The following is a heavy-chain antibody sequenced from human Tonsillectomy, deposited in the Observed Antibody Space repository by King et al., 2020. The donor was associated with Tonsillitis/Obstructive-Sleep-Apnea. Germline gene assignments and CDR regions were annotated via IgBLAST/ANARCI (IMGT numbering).Heavy chain of an antibody. V-gene: IGHV4-34*01. CDR3: ARTDNWNDFVYYYYYMDV. D-gene: IGHD1-20*01. J-gene: IGHJ6*03. CDR2: INHSGST. Sequence: VQLQQWGAGLLKPSETLSLTCAVYGGSFSGFYWSWIRQPPGKGLEWIGEINHSGSTNYNPSLKSRVTISVDTSKNQFSLKLSSVTAADTALYYCARTDNWNDFVYYYYYMDVWGKGTTVTVSS. CDR1: GGSFSGFY.